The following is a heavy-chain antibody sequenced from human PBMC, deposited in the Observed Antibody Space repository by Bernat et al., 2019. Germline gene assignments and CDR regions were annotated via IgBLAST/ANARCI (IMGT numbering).Heavy chain of an antibody. CDR2: ISSSSSTI. V-gene: IGHV3-48*01. CDR1: GFTFSSYS. CDR3: ARDWGGGAFDI. J-gene: IGHJ3*02. Sequence: VQLVESGGGLVQPGGSLRLSCAASGFTFSSYSMNWVRQAPGKGLEWVSYISSSSSTIYYADSVKGRFTISRDNAKNSLYLQMNSLRAEDTAVYYCARDWGGGAFDIWGQGTMVTVSS. D-gene: IGHD7-27*01.